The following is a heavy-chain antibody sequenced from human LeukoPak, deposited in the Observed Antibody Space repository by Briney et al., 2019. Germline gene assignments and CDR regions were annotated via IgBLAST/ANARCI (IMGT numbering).Heavy chain of an antibody. Sequence: GGSLRLSCAASEFTFSSYAMSWVRQAPGKGLEWVAFIRYEGSNKYYADSVKGRFTISRDNSKNTLYLQMNNLRAEDAAVYYCAKDPLWFGESFGFDYWGQGTLVTVSS. V-gene: IGHV3-30*02. J-gene: IGHJ4*02. CDR1: EFTFSSYA. D-gene: IGHD3-10*01. CDR3: AKDPLWFGESFGFDY. CDR2: IRYEGSNK.